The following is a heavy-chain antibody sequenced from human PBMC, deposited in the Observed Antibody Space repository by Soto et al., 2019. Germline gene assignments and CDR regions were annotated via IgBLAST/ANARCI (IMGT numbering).Heavy chain of an antibody. Sequence: ASVKVSCKASGYTFTSYGISWVRQAPGQGLEWMGWISAYNGNTNYAQKLQGRVTMTTDTSTSTAYMELRSLRSDDTAVYYCARDSRAVAGTFYYYGMDGWGQGTTVTVSS. CDR2: ISAYNGNT. CDR1: GYTFTSYG. D-gene: IGHD6-19*01. CDR3: ARDSRAVAGTFYYYGMDG. V-gene: IGHV1-18*01. J-gene: IGHJ6*02.